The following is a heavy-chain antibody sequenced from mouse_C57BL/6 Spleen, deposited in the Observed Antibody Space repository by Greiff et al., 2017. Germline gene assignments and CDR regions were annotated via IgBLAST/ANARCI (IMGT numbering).Heavy chain of an antibody. Sequence: VKLMESGPGLVAPSQSLSITCTVSGFSLTSYGVSWVRQPPGKGLEWLGVIWGDGSTNYHSALISRLSISKDNSKSQVFLKLNSLQTDDTATYYCAKKGEFYYGSSLYYAMDYWGQGTSVTVSS. CDR3: AKKGEFYYGSSLYYAMDY. J-gene: IGHJ4*01. CDR2: IWGDGST. D-gene: IGHD1-1*01. CDR1: GFSLTSYG. V-gene: IGHV2-3*01.